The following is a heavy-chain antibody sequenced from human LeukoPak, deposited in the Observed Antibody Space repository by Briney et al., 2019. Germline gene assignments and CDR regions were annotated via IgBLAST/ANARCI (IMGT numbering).Heavy chain of an antibody. CDR3: ARGRVPGDP. V-gene: IGHV4-59*12. D-gene: IGHD3-10*01. J-gene: IGHJ5*02. Sequence: SETLSLTCAVSGASLNGYYRSWIPQPPGRGLEWIGCVFYTGIPNYIPSLANRVGVSLDTSKNQFSLRLTSVTAADSAVYFCARGRVPGDPWGQETLVTVSS. CDR2: VFYTGIP. CDR1: GASLNGYY.